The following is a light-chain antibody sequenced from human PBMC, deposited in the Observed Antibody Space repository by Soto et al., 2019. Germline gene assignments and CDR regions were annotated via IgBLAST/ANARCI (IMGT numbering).Light chain of an antibody. V-gene: IGLV2-14*01. J-gene: IGLJ2*01. CDR1: NSDIGGYNY. Sequence: QSALTQPASVSGSPGQSITISCTGTNSDIGGYNYVSWYQQHPGKAPKLMIYDVSNRPSGVSNRFSGSKSGNTASLTISGLQTENTTDYYTASHTRRTTLSVVFAAGTKLTVL. CDR2: DVS. CDR3: ASHTRRTTLSVV.